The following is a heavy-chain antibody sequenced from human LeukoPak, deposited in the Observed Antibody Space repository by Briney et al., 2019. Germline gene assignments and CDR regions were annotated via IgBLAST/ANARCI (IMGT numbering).Heavy chain of an antibody. CDR3: ARGPIYLWLYYGMDV. Sequence: PGGSLRLSCTGSGFTFGDHAMSWVRQAPGKVLEWVGFIRSKAYGGTTEYAASVKGRFSISRDDSNNIAYLQMSSLESEDTAVYFCARGPIYLWLYYGMDVWGQGTTVTVSS. J-gene: IGHJ6*02. D-gene: IGHD5-18*01. CDR1: GFTFGDHA. V-gene: IGHV3-49*04. CDR2: IRSKAYGGTT.